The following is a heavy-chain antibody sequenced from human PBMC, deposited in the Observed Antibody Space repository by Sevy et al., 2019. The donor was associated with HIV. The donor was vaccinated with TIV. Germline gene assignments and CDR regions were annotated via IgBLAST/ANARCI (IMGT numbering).Heavy chain of an antibody. CDR1: GGSISSSSYY. CDR2: IYYSGST. Sequence: SETLSLTCTVSGGSISSSSYYWGWIRQPPGQGLEWIGSIYYSGSTYYNPSLKSRVTISVDTSKNQFSLKLSSVTAADTAVYYCARRMITFGGEEFDYWGQETLVTVSS. V-gene: IGHV4-39*01. CDR3: ARRMITFGGEEFDY. J-gene: IGHJ4*02. D-gene: IGHD3-16*01.